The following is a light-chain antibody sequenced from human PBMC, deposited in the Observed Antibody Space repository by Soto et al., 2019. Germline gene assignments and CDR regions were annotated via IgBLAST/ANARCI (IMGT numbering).Light chain of an antibody. CDR3: QQYYGAPYT. CDR1: RNILYWSNNKNY. J-gene: IGKJ2*01. Sequence: DIVMTQSPDSLAVSLGERATINCKSSRNILYWSNNKNYLSWYQQKAGQPPKLLIYWASTREPGVPDRFSGSGSGTDFTLTISSLQAEDVAVYYCQQYYGAPYTFGQGTNLEIK. V-gene: IGKV4-1*01. CDR2: WAS.